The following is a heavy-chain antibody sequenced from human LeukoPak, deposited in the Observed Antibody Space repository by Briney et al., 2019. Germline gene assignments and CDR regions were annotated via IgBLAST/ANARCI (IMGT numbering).Heavy chain of an antibody. J-gene: IGHJ5*02. D-gene: IGHD3-3*01. Sequence: GGSLRLSCATAGFTFHNFGIHWVRQTPGKGLDWAEAIQFDGSKEYYGDSVNGRFTISSNSSKNTVYLQMNSLRDEDTAVYYGARDVDTSGHSSRLDPWGQGTLVTVSS. CDR3: ARDVDTSGHSSRLDP. CDR1: GFTFHNFG. V-gene: IGHV3-33*01. CDR2: IQFDGSKE.